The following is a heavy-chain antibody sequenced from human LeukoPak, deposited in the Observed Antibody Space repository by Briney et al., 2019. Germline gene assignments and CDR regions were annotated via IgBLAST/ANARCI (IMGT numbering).Heavy chain of an antibody. CDR1: GFTFSSYS. CDR3: ARDRAYGSGSYYT. J-gene: IGHJ4*02. Sequence: GGSLRLSCAASGFTFSSYSMNWVRQAPGKGLEWVSSISSGSSYIYYADSVKGRFTISRDNAKNSLYLQMNSLRAEDTAVYYCARDRAYGSGSYYTWGQGTLVTVSS. V-gene: IGHV3-21*01. D-gene: IGHD3-10*01. CDR2: ISSGSSYI.